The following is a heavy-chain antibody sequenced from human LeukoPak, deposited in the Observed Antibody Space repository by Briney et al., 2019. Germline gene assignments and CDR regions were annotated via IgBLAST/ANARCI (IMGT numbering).Heavy chain of an antibody. J-gene: IGHJ1*01. D-gene: IGHD1-26*01. V-gene: IGHV3-74*01. CDR3: ARPYSGTYYPYFRH. CDR1: GFTFSSYG. CDR2: INGDGSDT. Sequence: GGSLRLSCAASGFTFSSYGMHWVRQAPGKGLVWVSRINGDGSDTNYADSVKGRFTISRDNAKNTLYLQMNSLRAEDTAVYYCARPYSGTYYPYFRHWGQGTLVTVSS.